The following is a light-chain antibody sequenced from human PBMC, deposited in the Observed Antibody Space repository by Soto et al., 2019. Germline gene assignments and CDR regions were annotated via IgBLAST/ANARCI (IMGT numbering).Light chain of an antibody. V-gene: IGKV1-5*01. Sequence: DIQMPQSPSTVSASVGYRVTITCLASQSISSWLAWYQQKPGKDHKLMIYDDSSLESGVTSRFSGSGSGTEFTLTIRSMQPDDFATYYCQNYNSYSEAVGKGTKVDIK. CDR3: QNYNSYSEA. CDR1: QSISSW. CDR2: DDS. J-gene: IGKJ1*01.